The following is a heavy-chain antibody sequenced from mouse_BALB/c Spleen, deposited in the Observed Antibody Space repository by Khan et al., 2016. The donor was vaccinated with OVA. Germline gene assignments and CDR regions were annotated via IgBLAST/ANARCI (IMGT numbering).Heavy chain of an antibody. CDR2: IYPFNDDT. D-gene: IGHD1-1*01. CDR1: GYTFTSYV. J-gene: IGHJ3*01. Sequence: VQLKESGPELVKPGASVKMSCKASGYTFTSYVMHWVKQKPGLGLEGIGYIYPFNDDTKYNEKFKGKATLTSDKSSSTAYMELSSLTSEDSAVYYCAPVGNYYVSFAYWGQGTLVTVSA. V-gene: IGHV1S136*01. CDR3: APVGNYYVSFAY.